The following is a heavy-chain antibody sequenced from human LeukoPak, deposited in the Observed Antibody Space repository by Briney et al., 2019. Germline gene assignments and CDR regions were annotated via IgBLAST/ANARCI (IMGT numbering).Heavy chain of an antibody. CDR2: INPNSGGT. Sequence: ASVKVSCKASGYTFTGYYMHWVRQAPGQGLEWMGWINPNSGGTNYAQKFQGRVTLTRDTSISTAYMELSRLTSDDTAVYYCARGGSIRDGYNYPRRLFTFDYWGQGTLVTVSS. CDR3: ARGGSIRDGYNYPRRLFTFDY. CDR1: GYTFTGYY. J-gene: IGHJ4*02. V-gene: IGHV1-2*02. D-gene: IGHD5-24*01.